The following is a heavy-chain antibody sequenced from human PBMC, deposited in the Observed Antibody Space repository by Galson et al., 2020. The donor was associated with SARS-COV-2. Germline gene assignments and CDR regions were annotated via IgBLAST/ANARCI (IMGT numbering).Heavy chain of an antibody. CDR1: GFTVSSNY. CDR3: ARTLRDGYNSYYYYGMDV. V-gene: IGHV3-66*02. J-gene: IGHJ6*02. Sequence: GGSLRLSCAASGFTVSSNYMSWVRQAPGKGLEWVSVIYSGGSTYYADSVKGRFTISRDNSKNTLYLQMNSLRAEDTAVYYCARTLRDGYNSYYYYGMDVWGQGTTVTVSS. CDR2: IYSGGST. D-gene: IGHD5-12*01.